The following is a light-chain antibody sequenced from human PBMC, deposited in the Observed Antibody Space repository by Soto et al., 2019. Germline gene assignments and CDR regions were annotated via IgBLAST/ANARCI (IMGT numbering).Light chain of an antibody. Sequence: QSVLTQPASVSGSPGQSITISCTGTSSDVGGYNYVSWYQQHPGKAPKLMIYEVSNRPSGVSNRFSGSKSGNTASLTISGLQPEDEADYYCSSYTSSSTPGFGGGTKLTVL. CDR3: SSYTSSSTPG. CDR1: SSDVGGYNY. V-gene: IGLV2-14*01. CDR2: EVS. J-gene: IGLJ3*02.